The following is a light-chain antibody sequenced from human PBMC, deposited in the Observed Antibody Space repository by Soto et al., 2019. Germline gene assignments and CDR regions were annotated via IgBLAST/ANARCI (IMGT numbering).Light chain of an antibody. J-gene: IGLJ3*02. CDR3: CSYAGSYTGV. CDR1: SSDVGGYSY. CDR2: DVN. V-gene: IGLV2-11*01. Sequence: QSALTQPRSVSGSPGQSVTISCTGTSSDVGGYSYVSWYQQYPGKAPKLMIYDVNKWPSGVPDRFSGSKSGTTASLTISGLQAEDEADYYCCSYAGSYTGVFGGGTKLTVL.